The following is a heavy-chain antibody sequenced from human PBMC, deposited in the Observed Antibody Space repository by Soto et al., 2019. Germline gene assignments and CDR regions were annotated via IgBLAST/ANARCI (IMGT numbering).Heavy chain of an antibody. Sequence: QVQLVQSGAEVKQPGSSVKVSCKASGGTFSSYAISWVRQAPGQGLEWMGGIIPIFGTANYAQKFQGRVTITADKSTSTAYMELSSLRSEDTAVYYCARDEVRGYCSSTSCYTNAFDIWGQGTMVTVSS. CDR3: ARDEVRGYCSSTSCYTNAFDI. J-gene: IGHJ3*02. D-gene: IGHD2-2*02. CDR2: IIPIFGTA. V-gene: IGHV1-69*06. CDR1: GGTFSSYA.